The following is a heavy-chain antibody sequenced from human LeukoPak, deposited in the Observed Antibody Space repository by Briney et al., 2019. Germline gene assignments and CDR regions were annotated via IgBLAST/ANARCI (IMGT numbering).Heavy chain of an antibody. J-gene: IGHJ5*02. Sequence: PGGSLRLSRAASGFTFSSYEMNWVRQAPGKGLEWVSYISSSGSTIYYADSVKGRFTISRDNAKNSLYLQMNSLKTEDTALYYCTRYRRTYNWLDPWGQGTLVTVSS. D-gene: IGHD1-26*01. CDR3: TRYRRTYNWLDP. CDR2: ISSSGSTI. CDR1: GFTFSSYE. V-gene: IGHV3-48*03.